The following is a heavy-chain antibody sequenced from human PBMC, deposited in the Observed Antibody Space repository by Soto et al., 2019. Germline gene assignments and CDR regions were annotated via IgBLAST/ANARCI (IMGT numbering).Heavy chain of an antibody. V-gene: IGHV4-39*01. Sequence: SETLSLTCTVPGGSISSSSSYWGWIRQPPGKGLEWIGSLNYGGSTYYNPSLKSRITMSVDTSKNQFSLKLSSVTAADTAVYFCAKTGFWSGYRVVDYWGQGTLVTVSS. CDR3: AKTGFWSGYRVVDY. D-gene: IGHD3-3*01. CDR2: LNYGGST. CDR1: GGSISSSSSY. J-gene: IGHJ4*02.